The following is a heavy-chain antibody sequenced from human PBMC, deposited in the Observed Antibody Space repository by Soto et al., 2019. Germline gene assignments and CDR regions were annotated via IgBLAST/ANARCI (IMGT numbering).Heavy chain of an antibody. CDR3: ARVGSIVAYDRRFYFDY. CDR1: GYSISSDYY. J-gene: IGHJ4*02. CDR2: LYHTGST. V-gene: IGHV4-38-2*01. Sequence: SETLSLTCAVSGYSISSDYYWGWIRQPLGKGLEWIGTLYHTGSTYYNPSLKSRVTISVDTSKNQFSLKLSSVTAADTAVYYCARVGSIVAYDRRFYFDYWGQGTLVTVSS. D-gene: IGHD5-12*01.